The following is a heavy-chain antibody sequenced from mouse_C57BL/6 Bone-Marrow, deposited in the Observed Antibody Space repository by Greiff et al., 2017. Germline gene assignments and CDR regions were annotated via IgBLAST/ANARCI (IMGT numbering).Heavy chain of an antibody. Sequence: EVQLQQSGPVLVKPGASVKMSCKASGYTFTGYYMNWVKQSHGKSLEWIGAINPYNGGTSYNQKFKGKATLTVDKSSSTAYMELNSLTSEDSAVDDCAREWDYYSSSSWYFDVWGTGTTVTVSS. CDR3: AREWDYYSSSSWYFDV. CDR1: GYTFTGYY. J-gene: IGHJ1*03. CDR2: INPYNGGT. D-gene: IGHD1-1*01. V-gene: IGHV1-19*01.